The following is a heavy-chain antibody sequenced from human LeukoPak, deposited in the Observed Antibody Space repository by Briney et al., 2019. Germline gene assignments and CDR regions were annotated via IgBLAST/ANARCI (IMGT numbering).Heavy chain of an antibody. Sequence: SETLSLTCTVSGGSISTYYWSWIRQPPGKGLEWIGYIYYSGSTNYNPSLKSRVTISVDTSKNQFSLKLSSVTAADTAVYYCARDLGAAAGRSYNWFDPWGQGTLVTVSS. D-gene: IGHD6-13*01. CDR2: IYYSGST. CDR3: ARDLGAAAGRSYNWFDP. J-gene: IGHJ5*02. CDR1: GGSISTYY. V-gene: IGHV4-59*01.